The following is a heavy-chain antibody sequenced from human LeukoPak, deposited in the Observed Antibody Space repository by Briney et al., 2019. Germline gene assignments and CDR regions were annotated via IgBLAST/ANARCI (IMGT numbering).Heavy chain of an antibody. CDR3: ARDVYTDRRPSKCFMPASDY. CDR2: ISAYNGNT. D-gene: IGHD2-8*01. J-gene: IGHJ4*02. CDR1: GYTFTSYG. V-gene: IGHV1-18*01. Sequence: ASVKVSCKASGYTFTSYGISWVRQAPGQGLEWMGWISAYNGNTNYAQKLQGRVTMTTDTSTSTAYMELRSLRSDDTAMYYCARDVYTDRRPSKCFMPASDYWGQGTLVTVSS.